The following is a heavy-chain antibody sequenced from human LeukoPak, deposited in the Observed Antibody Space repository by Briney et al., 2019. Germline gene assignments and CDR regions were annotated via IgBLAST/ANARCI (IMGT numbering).Heavy chain of an antibody. J-gene: IGHJ4*02. CDR2: IIPIFGTA. CDR3: ARDADGSDYYSDY. Sequence: ASVKVSRKASGGTFSSYAISWVRQAPGQGLEWMGGIIPIFGTANYAQKFHGRVTMTRDTSTSTVYMELSSLRSEDTALYYCARDADGSDYYSDYWGQGTLVTVSS. D-gene: IGHD3-22*01. CDR1: GGTFSSYA. V-gene: IGHV1-69*05.